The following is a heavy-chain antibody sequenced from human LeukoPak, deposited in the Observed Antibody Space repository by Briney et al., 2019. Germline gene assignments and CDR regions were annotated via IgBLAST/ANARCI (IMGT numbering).Heavy chain of an antibody. Sequence: GGSLRLSCAASEFTFSTYAMHWVRQAPGKGLEWVSAISGSGGSTYYADSVKGRFTISRDNSKNTLYLQMNSLRAEDTAVYYCAKGLKWSYSKYSYGYEVGYWGQGTLVTVSS. CDR1: EFTFSTYA. V-gene: IGHV3-23*01. CDR3: AKGLKWSYSKYSYGYEVGY. CDR2: ISGSGGST. J-gene: IGHJ4*02. D-gene: IGHD5-18*01.